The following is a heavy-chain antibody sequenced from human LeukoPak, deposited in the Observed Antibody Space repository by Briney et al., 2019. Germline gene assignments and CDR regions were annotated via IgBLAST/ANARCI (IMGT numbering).Heavy chain of an antibody. CDR1: GFTFDDYA. CDR2: ITGDGTTT. J-gene: IGHJ4*02. CDR3: ARDYSLGFDY. V-gene: IGHV3-43*02. Sequence: GGSLRLSCAASGFTFDDYAMHWVRQAPGKGLEWISLITGDGTTTHYADSVRGRFTSSRDNSNNTLYLQMNSLRAEDTAVYYCARDYSLGFDYWGQGTLVTVSS. D-gene: IGHD3-16*01.